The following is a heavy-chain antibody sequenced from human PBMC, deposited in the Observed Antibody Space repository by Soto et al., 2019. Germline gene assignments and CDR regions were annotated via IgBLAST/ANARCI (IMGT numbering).Heavy chain of an antibody. CDR2: IYHSGST. Sequence: ASETLSLTCAVSGGSISSSNWWSWVRQPPGKGLEWFGEIYHSGSTNYNPSLKSRVTISVDKSKNQFSLKLSSVTAADTAVYYCASALWLELSAFDIWGQGTMVTVSS. CDR1: GGSISSSNW. J-gene: IGHJ3*02. V-gene: IGHV4-4*02. D-gene: IGHD1-7*01. CDR3: ASALWLELSAFDI.